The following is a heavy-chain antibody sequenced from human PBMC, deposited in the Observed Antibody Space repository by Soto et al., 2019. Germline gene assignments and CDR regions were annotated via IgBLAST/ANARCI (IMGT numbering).Heavy chain of an antibody. J-gene: IGHJ4*02. Sequence: QVQVVQSGAEVKKPGASVKVSCKTSGYTFTNYHVHWVRQAPGQGREWMGAINPNGGSTTYAQHLQGRVNMTSDSSTSTVYMEMGSLRSEDSAVYYCALPKNTLGWYNFWGQGTLVTVS. CDR3: ALPKNTLGWYNF. CDR2: INPNGGST. D-gene: IGHD6-19*01. V-gene: IGHV1-46*01. CDR1: GYTFTNYH.